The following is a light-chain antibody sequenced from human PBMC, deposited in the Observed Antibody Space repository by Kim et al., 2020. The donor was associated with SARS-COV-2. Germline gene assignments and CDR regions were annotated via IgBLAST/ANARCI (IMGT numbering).Light chain of an antibody. Sequence: PVLTQSPSASASLGASVKLTCTLNSGYSNYAVAWHQQQPEKGPRYLMKLNSDGSHSKGDGIPDRFSGSSSGAERYLTISSLQSEDEADYYCQTWLTGPWVFGGGTKLTVL. CDR2: LNSDGSH. CDR3: QTWLTGPWV. CDR1: SGYSNYA. J-gene: IGLJ3*02. V-gene: IGLV4-69*02.